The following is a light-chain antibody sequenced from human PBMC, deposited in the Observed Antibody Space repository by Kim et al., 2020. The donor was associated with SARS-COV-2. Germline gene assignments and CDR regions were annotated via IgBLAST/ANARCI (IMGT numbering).Light chain of an antibody. V-gene: IGLV1-44*01. CDR2: NDN. CDR3: ATWDGSLNAYV. Sequence: GQRITISCSGSSSNIGRRSVNWFQQLTGTTPKLLIYNDNQRPSGVSDRFSGSRSGTSASLAISGLQSEDGADFFCATWDGSLNAYVFGTGTKVTVL. CDR1: SSNIGRRS. J-gene: IGLJ1*01.